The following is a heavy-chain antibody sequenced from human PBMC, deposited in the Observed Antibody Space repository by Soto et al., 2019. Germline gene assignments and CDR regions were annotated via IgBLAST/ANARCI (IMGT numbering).Heavy chain of an antibody. V-gene: IGHV3-30*18. CDR3: ANTNYDFWGMDV. D-gene: IGHD3-3*01. J-gene: IGHJ6*02. Sequence: QVQLVESGGGVAQPGRSLRLSCAASGFTFSDYGMHWVRQAPGKGLEWVAVISYDERNKYYADSVKGRFTISRDNSKNTLYLQMNSLRAEDTAMYYCANTNYDFWGMDVWGQGTTVTVSS. CDR2: ISYDERNK. CDR1: GFTFSDYG.